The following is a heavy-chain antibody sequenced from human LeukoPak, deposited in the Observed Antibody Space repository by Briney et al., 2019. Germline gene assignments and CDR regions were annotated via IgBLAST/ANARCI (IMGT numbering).Heavy chain of an antibody. CDR1: GGTFSSYA. CDR3: ALVCSTSCCTYYMDV. J-gene: IGHJ6*03. D-gene: IGHD2-2*02. V-gene: IGHV1-69*05. CDR2: IIPIFGTA. Sequence: ASVRVSCKASGGTFSSYAISWVRQAPGQGLEWMGRIIPIFGTANYAQKFQGRVTITTDESTSTAYMELSSLRSEDTAVYYCALVCSTSCCTYYMDVWGKGTTVTVSS.